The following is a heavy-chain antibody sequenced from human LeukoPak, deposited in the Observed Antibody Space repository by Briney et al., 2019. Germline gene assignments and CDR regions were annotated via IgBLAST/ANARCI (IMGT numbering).Heavy chain of an antibody. J-gene: IGHJ4*02. Sequence: GGSLRLSCAASGFTFSSYSMNWVRQAPGKGLEWVSYISSSNSTIYYADSVKGRFTISRDNAKNSLYLQMNSLRAEDTAVYYCALGPISADYWGQGTLVTVSS. CDR3: ALGPISADY. CDR2: ISSSNSTI. V-gene: IGHV3-48*01. CDR1: GFTFSSYS.